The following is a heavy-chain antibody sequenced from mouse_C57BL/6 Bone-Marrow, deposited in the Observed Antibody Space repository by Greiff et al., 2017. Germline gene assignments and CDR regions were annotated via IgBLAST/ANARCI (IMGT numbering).Heavy chain of an antibody. CDR2: IDPSDSYT. J-gene: IGHJ2*01. Sequence: QVPLQQPGAELVKPGASVKLSCKASGYTFTSYWMQWVKQRPGQGLEWIGEIDPSDSYTNYNQKFKGKATLTVDTSSSTAYMQLSSLTSEDSAVYYCARGDYGSSSFDYWGQGTTLTVSS. CDR3: ARGDYGSSSFDY. CDR1: GYTFTSYW. V-gene: IGHV1-50*01. D-gene: IGHD1-1*01.